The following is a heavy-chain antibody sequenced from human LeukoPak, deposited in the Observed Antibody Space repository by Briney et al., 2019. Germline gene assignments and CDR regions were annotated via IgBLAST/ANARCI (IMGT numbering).Heavy chain of an antibody. CDR3: ARQRFTMRAYAGNWFDP. CDR2: IYPGDSDT. CDR1: GYSFTSYW. V-gene: IGHV5-51*01. D-gene: IGHD3-10*01. Sequence: GEPLKISCKGSGYSFTSYWIGWVRQMPGKGLEWMGIIYPGDSDTRYSPSFQGQVTISADKSISTAYLQWSSLEASDTAMYYCARQRFTMRAYAGNWFDPWGQGTLVTVSS. J-gene: IGHJ5*02.